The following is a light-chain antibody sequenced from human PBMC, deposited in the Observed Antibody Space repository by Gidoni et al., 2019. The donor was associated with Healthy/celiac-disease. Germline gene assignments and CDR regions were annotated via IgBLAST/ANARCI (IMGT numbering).Light chain of an antibody. CDR1: QDISNY. CDR3: QQYDNLEA. CDR2: DAS. V-gene: IGKV1-33*01. J-gene: IGKJ3*01. Sequence: DIQMTQSPSSLSASVGDRVTITCQASQDISNYLNWYQQKPGKAPKLLIYDASNLETGVPSRFSGSGSGTDFTFTISSLQPEDIATYYCQQYDNLEAFGPGTKVDIQ.